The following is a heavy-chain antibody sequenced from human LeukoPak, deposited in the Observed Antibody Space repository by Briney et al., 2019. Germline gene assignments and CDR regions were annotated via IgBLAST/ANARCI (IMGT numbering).Heavy chain of an antibody. CDR2: INHSGST. CDR1: GGSFSGYY. CDR3: ARRGGLWFGELSIDY. D-gene: IGHD3-10*01. V-gene: IGHV4-34*01. J-gene: IGHJ4*02. Sequence: PSETLSLTCAVYGGSFSGYYWSWIRQPPGKGLEWIGEINHSGSTNYNPSLKSRVTTSVDTSKNQFSLKLSSVTAADTAVYYCARRGGLWFGELSIDYWGQGTLVTVSS.